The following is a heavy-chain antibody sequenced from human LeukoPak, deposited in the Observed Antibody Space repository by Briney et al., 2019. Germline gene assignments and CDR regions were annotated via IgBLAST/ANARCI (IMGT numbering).Heavy chain of an antibody. V-gene: IGHV4-34*01. CDR3: ARLRWSQGFDY. Sequence: SETLSLTCAVYGGSFSGYYWSWIRQPPGKGLEWIGEINQDGSTNYNPSLKSRVTISVDTSKNQFSLKLSSVTAADTAVYYCARLRWSQGFDYWGQGTLVTVSS. CDR1: GGSFSGYY. J-gene: IGHJ4*02. D-gene: IGHD4-23*01. CDR2: INQDGST.